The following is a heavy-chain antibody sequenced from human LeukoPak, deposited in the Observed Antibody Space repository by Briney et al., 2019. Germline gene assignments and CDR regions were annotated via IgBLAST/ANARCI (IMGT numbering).Heavy chain of an antibody. D-gene: IGHD1/OR15-1a*01. Sequence: GGSLRLSCAASGFTFDDYAMHWVRQAPGKGLEWVSGISWNSGSIGYADSVKGRFTISRDNSKNSLYLQMNNLRIEDTAFYYCSNEKTMTFDYWGRGTLVTGSS. V-gene: IGHV3-9*01. CDR1: GFTFDDYA. CDR2: ISWNSGSI. J-gene: IGHJ4*02. CDR3: SNEKTMTFDY.